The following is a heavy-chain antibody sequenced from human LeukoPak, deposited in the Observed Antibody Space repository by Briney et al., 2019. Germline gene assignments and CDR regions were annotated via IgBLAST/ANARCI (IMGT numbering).Heavy chain of an antibody. V-gene: IGHV3-53*01. CDR1: GFTVSSNY. CDR3: ARGYSSSWVFDY. CDR2: IYSGGST. Sequence: PGGSLRPSCAASGFTVSSNYMGWVRQAPGKGLEWVSVIYSGGSTYYADSVKGRFTISRDNSKNTLYLQMSSLRAEDTAVYYCARGYSSSWVFDYWGQGTLVTVSS. J-gene: IGHJ4*02. D-gene: IGHD6-13*01.